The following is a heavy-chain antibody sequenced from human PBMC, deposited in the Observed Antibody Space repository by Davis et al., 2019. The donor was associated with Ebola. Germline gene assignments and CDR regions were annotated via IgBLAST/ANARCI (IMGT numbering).Heavy chain of an antibody. Sequence: ASVKVSCKASGYTFTSYGISWVRQAPGQGLEWMGWISAYNGNTNYAQKLQGRVTITRDTSASTAYMELSSLRSEDTAVYYCARDPIRYCSGGSCYQGDNYYGMDVWGQGTTVTVSS. CDR2: ISAYNGNT. CDR1: GYTFTSYG. J-gene: IGHJ6*02. CDR3: ARDPIRYCSGGSCYQGDNYYGMDV. V-gene: IGHV1-18*01. D-gene: IGHD2-15*01.